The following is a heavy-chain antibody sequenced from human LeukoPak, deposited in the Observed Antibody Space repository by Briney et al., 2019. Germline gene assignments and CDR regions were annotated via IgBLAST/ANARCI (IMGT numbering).Heavy chain of an antibody. J-gene: IGHJ5*02. V-gene: IGHV1-46*01. CDR1: GYTFTSYY. CDR2: INPSGGST. Sequence: ASVKVSCKASGYTFTSYYMHWVRQAPGQGLEWMGIINPSGGSTGYAQKFQGGVTMTRDTSTSTVYMELSSLRSEDTAVYYCARQPPLDNWFDPWGQGTLVTVSS. D-gene: IGHD1-14*01. CDR3: ARQPPLDNWFDP.